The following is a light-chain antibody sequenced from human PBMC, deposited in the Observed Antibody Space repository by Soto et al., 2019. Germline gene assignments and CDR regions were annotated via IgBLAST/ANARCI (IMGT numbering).Light chain of an antibody. CDR3: QQYNNWPLT. V-gene: IGKV3-15*01. CDR2: DAS. CDR1: QSVGSH. J-gene: IGKJ3*01. Sequence: ETMMTQSPATLSASPGERVTLSCRASQSVGSHFAWYQQRPGQAPRLLIYDASTRATGIPARFSGSGSGTEFTLSITTLQSEDFAVYYCQQYNNWPLTFGPGTKVEIK.